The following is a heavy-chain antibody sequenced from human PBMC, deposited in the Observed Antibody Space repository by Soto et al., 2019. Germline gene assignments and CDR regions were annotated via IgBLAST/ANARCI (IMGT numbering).Heavy chain of an antibody. CDR1: GFSFINYG. CDR3: VKDGMERLSARARHFTRVDV. CDR2: ISYDGRNK. V-gene: IGHV3-30*18. D-gene: IGHD5-12*01. J-gene: IGHJ6*01. Sequence: PGGSLILSCASSGFSFINYGMHWGRQAPGKVLEWVALISYDGRNKYYGDSVEGRLTISRDNSKNTVDLQMNSLRVEETAVYYCVKDGMERLSARARHFTRVDVRGQGNNVSVYS.